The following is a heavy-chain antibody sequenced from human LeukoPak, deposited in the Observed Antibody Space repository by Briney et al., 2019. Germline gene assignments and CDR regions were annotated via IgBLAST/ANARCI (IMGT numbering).Heavy chain of an antibody. J-gene: IGHJ5*02. CDR2: ISSSNTYI. CDR3: ARDPPSTTINWFDP. D-gene: IGHD5/OR15-5a*01. Sequence: GGSLRLSCAASGFTFSSYYMNWVRQAPGKGLEWVSSISSSNTYIYYADSVKGRFTISRDNAKNSLYLQMNSLRAEDTAVYYCARDPPSTTINWFDPWGQGTLVTVSS. V-gene: IGHV3-21*01. CDR1: GFTFSSYY.